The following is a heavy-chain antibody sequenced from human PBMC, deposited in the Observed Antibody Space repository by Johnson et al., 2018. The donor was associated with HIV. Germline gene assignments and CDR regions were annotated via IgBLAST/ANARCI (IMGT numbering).Heavy chain of an antibody. V-gene: IGHV3-66*01. CDR2: IYSGGST. CDR3: ARVYYYDSSGIDAFDI. J-gene: IGHJ3*02. Sequence: VQLVESGGGLVKPGGSLRLSCAASGFNFSDYYMSWIRQAPGKGLAWVSDIYSGGSTYYADSVKGRFAISRDNSKNTVYLQMNSLRAEDTAVYYCARVYYYDSSGIDAFDIWGQGTMVTVSS. D-gene: IGHD3-22*01. CDR1: GFNFSDYY.